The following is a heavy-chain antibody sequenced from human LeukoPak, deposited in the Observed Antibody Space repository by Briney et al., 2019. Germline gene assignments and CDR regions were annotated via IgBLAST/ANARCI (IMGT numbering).Heavy chain of an antibody. CDR1: GGTFSGYA. CDR3: ARDRHSGSYYMDWFDP. D-gene: IGHD1-26*01. CDR2: IIPIFGTA. J-gene: IGHJ5*02. Sequence: SVKVSCKASGGTFSGYAISWVRQAPGQGLEWMGGIIPIFGTANYAQKFQGRVTITTDESTSTAYMELSSLRSEDTAVYYCARDRHSGSYYMDWFDPWGQGTLVTVSS. V-gene: IGHV1-69*05.